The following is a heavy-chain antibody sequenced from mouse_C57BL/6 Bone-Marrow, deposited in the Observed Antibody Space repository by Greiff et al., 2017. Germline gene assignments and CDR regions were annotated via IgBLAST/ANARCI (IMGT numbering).Heavy chain of an antibody. J-gene: IGHJ3*01. V-gene: IGHV1-15*01. CDR3: TRKKEAYYYGRSYWFAY. D-gene: IGHD1-1*01. CDR1: GYTFTDYE. Sequence: QVQLQQSGAELVRPGASVTLSCKASGYTFTDYEMHWVKQTPVHGLEWIGAIDPETGGTAYNQKFKGKAILTADKSSSTAYMELRSLTSEDSAVYYCTRKKEAYYYGRSYWFAYWGQGTLVTVSA. CDR2: IDPETGGT.